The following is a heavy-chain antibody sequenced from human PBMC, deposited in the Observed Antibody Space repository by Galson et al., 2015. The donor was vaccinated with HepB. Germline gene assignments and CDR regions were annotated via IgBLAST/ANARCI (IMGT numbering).Heavy chain of an antibody. CDR1: GFTLSSSG. J-gene: IGHJ6*02. CDR2: IKYDGNNK. V-gene: IGHV3-30*02. D-gene: IGHD6-13*01. CDR3: AKRAQYSSTWGRTRFSSYFDMDV. Sequence: SLRLSCAVSGFTLSSSGMHWVRQAPGKGLEWVAVIKYDGNNKYYADSVKGRFTISRDNSKNALYLQMNSLRAEDTAVYYCAKRAQYSSTWGRTRFSSYFDMDVWGQGTTVTVSS.